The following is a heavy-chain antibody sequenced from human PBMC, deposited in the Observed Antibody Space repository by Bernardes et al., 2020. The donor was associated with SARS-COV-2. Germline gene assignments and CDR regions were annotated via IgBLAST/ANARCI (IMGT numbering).Heavy chain of an antibody. D-gene: IGHD6-19*01. V-gene: IGHV3-7*04. J-gene: IGHJ4*02. Sequence: EKVVEWVANIKQDGSEKYYVDYVKVRFTISRDNAKNSLYLQMNSLRVEDTAVYYCARAFAPPPVAGKGYFDYWGQGTLVTVSS. CDR3: ARAFAPPPVAGKGYFDY. CDR2: IKQDGSEK.